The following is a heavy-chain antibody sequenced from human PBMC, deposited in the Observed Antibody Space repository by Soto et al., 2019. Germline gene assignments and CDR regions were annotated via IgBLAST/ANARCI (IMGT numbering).Heavy chain of an antibody. Sequence: GGSLRLSCAASGFTFDDYAMHWVRQAPGKGLEWVSGISWNSGSIGYADSVKGRFTISRDNAKNSLYLQMNSLRAEDTALYYCAKTLDSSSWSYWFDPWGQGTLVTVSS. J-gene: IGHJ5*02. D-gene: IGHD6-13*01. CDR1: GFTFDDYA. CDR2: ISWNSGSI. V-gene: IGHV3-9*01. CDR3: AKTLDSSSWSYWFDP.